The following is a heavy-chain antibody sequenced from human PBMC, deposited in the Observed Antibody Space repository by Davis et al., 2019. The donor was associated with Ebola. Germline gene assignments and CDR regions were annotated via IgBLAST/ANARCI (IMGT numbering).Heavy chain of an antibody. CDR1: GFTFSSYS. V-gene: IGHV3-21*01. J-gene: IGHJ6*02. D-gene: IGHD6-13*01. CDR2: ISSSSSYI. CDR3: ASWRQQLAYYYGMDV. Sequence: PGGSLRLSCAASGFTFSSYSMNWVRQAPGKGLEWVSSISSSSSYIYYADSVKGRFTISRDNAKDSLTLQMNSLRAEDTAVYYCASWRQQLAYYYGMDVWGQGTTVTVSS.